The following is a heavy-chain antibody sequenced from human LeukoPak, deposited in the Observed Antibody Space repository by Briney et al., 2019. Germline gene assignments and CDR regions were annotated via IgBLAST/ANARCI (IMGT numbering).Heavy chain of an antibody. V-gene: IGHV3-33*01. CDR3: ARVGSSGWYPTFDY. CDR1: GFTFSNYG. J-gene: IGHJ4*02. CDR2: IWYDGTNK. D-gene: IGHD6-19*01. Sequence: PGGSLRLSCAASGFTFSNYGMHWVRQAPGKGLEWVAVIWYDGTNKYYADSVKGRFTISRDNSKNTLYLQMNSLRAEDTAVYYCARVGSSGWYPTFDYWGQGTLVTVSS.